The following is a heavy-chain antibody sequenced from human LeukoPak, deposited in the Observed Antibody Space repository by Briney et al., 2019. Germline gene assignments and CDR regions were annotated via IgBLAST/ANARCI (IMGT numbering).Heavy chain of an antibody. D-gene: IGHD3-9*01. CDR2: IYRGGST. V-gene: IGHV3-53*01. Sequence: PGGSLRLSCAASGFTVSSNYMSWVRQAPGKGLAWVSVIYRGGSTYYPDSVKGRFTISRDNSKNTPSLQMNSLRAVDTAVYYCARTTKEFDILTGYYFDYWGQGTLVTVSS. CDR3: ARTTKEFDILTGYYFDY. CDR1: GFTVSSNY. J-gene: IGHJ4*02.